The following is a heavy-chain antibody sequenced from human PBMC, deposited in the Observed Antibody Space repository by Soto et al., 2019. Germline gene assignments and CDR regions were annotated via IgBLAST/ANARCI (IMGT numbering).Heavy chain of an antibody. CDR1: EFTFSSYS. D-gene: IGHD3-22*01. CDR2: ISSSSSYI. CDR3: ARSPYYYDSSGYYSY. V-gene: IGHV3-21*01. Sequence: EVQLVESGGGLVKPGGSLRLSCAASEFTFSSYSMNWVRQAPGKGLEWVSSISSSSSYIYYADSVKGRFTISRDNAKNSLYLQMNSLRAEDTAVYYCARSPYYYDSSGYYSYWGQGTLVTVSS. J-gene: IGHJ4*02.